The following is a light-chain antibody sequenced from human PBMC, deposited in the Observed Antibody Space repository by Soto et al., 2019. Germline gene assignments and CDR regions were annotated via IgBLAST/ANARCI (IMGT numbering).Light chain of an antibody. CDR2: AAS. CDR3: HQSFSSPFT. Sequence: DIQLTQSTSSLSASVGDRVTLTCRASHNINSLLNWYQQKPGKAPKVLIYAASKLETGVSSRFSGSGSGTDFTLTISGLQPEDSATYYCHQSFSSPFTFGPGTKVHIK. CDR1: HNINSL. V-gene: IGKV1-39*01. J-gene: IGKJ3*01.